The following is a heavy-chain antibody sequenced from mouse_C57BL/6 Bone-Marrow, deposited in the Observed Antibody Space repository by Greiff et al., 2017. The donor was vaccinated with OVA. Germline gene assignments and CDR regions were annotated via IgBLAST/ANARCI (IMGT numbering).Heavy chain of an antibody. CDR2: IDPSDSYT. J-gene: IGHJ1*03. Sequence: VQLQQPGAELVKPGASVKLSCKASGYTFTSYWMQWVKQRPGQGLEWIGEIDPSDSYTNYNQKFKGKATLTVDTASSTAYMQLSSLTSEDSAVYYCARRRLRRYFDVWGTGTTVTVSS. V-gene: IGHV1-50*01. CDR1: GYTFTSYW. CDR3: ARRRLRRYFDV. D-gene: IGHD2-2*01.